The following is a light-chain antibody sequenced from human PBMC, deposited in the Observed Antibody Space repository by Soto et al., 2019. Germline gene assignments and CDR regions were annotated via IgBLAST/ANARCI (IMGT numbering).Light chain of an antibody. CDR3: QQYGSSPH. Sequence: EIVLTQSPGTLSLSPGERATLSCRASQSVSSSYLAWDQQKPGQAPRLLIYGASSRATGIPDRFSGSGSGTEFTLTISRLEPEDFAVYYCQQYGSSPHFGQGTRLEIK. CDR1: QSVSSSY. J-gene: IGKJ5*01. V-gene: IGKV3-20*01. CDR2: GAS.